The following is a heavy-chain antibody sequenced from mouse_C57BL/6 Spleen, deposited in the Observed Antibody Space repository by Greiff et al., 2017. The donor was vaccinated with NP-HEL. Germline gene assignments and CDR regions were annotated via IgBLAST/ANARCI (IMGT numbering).Heavy chain of an antibody. D-gene: IGHD2-4*01. Sequence: EVQLQQSGPELVKPGASVKIPCKASGYTFTDYNMDWVKQSHGKSLEWIGDINTNNGGTIYNQKFKGKATLTVDKSSSTAYMELRSLASEDTAVYYCARREDYDRGWFAYWGQGTLVTVSA. J-gene: IGHJ3*01. CDR1: GYTFTDYN. V-gene: IGHV1-18*01. CDR2: INTNNGGT. CDR3: ARREDYDRGWFAY.